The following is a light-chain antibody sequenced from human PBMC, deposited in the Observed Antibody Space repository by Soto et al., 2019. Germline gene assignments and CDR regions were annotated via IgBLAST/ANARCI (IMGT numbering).Light chain of an antibody. J-gene: IGKJ1*01. Sequence: ETVLTQSPGTLSLSPGERATLSCRASQSIRSNYLAWYRQTPGQAPSLLIYGASNRATGIPDRFSGSGSGTDFTLIISRLEPEDFALYYCQQYGSSPWTFGQGTKVEIK. CDR1: QSIRSNY. CDR3: QQYGSSPWT. V-gene: IGKV3-20*01. CDR2: GAS.